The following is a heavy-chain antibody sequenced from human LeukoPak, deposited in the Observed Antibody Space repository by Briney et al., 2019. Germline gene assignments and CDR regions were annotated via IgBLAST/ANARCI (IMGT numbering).Heavy chain of an antibody. J-gene: IGHJ4*02. V-gene: IGHV3-30-3*01. CDR3: ARGEDRVPDY. CDR1: GFTFSSYA. Sequence: PGGSLRLSCAASGFTFSSYAMHWVRQAPGKGLEWVAVISYDGSNKYYVDSVKGRFTISRDNSKNTLYLQMNSLRAEDTAVYYCARGEDRVPDYWGQGTLVTVSS. D-gene: IGHD1-1*01. CDR2: ISYDGSNK.